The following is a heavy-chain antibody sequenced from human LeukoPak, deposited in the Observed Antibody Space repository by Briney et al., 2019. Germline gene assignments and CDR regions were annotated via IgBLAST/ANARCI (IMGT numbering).Heavy chain of an antibody. CDR1: GYTLTELS. Sequence: GASVKVSCKVSGYTLTELSMHWVRQAPGQGLEWMGWISAYNGNTNYAQKLQGRVTMTTDTSTSTAYMELRSLRSDDTAVYYCGVFWSGFDYWGQGTLVTVSS. J-gene: IGHJ4*02. V-gene: IGHV1-18*01. D-gene: IGHD3-3*01. CDR3: GVFWSGFDY. CDR2: ISAYNGNT.